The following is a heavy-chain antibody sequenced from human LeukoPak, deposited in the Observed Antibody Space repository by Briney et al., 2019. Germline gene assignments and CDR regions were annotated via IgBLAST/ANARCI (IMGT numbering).Heavy chain of an antibody. CDR3: ARAYTSSSGRDAFDI. CDR1: GFTFSSYS. Sequence: GGSLRLSCADSGFTFSSYSMNWVRQAPGKGLEWVSYIRSSSNSIYYADSVKGRFTISRDNAKNSLYLQMNSLRAEDTAVYYCARAYTSSSGRDAFDIWGQGAMVTVSS. V-gene: IGHV3-48*01. CDR2: IRSSSNSI. D-gene: IGHD6-6*01. J-gene: IGHJ3*02.